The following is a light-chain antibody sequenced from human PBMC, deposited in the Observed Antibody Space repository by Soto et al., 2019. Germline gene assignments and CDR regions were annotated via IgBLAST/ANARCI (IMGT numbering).Light chain of an antibody. V-gene: IGKV1-17*01. CDR2: ASS. CDR1: QDIRND. Sequence: DIQMTQSPSSLSASVGDRVTITCRSSQDIRNDLDWYQQKPGKAPKRLIYASSGLQSGAPARFSGSGSGTEFTLTISILYPEDFATYYCLQHAYFPFTFGPGTIVDVK. J-gene: IGKJ3*01. CDR3: LQHAYFPFT.